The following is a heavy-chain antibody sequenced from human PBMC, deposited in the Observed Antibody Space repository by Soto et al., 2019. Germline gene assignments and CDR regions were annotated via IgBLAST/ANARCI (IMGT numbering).Heavy chain of an antibody. CDR2: ISGSGGST. CDR3: AKDLGYYYDSSGYYFDY. V-gene: IGHV3-23*01. CDR1: VFTFSYYY. Sequence: GGSLRLSCAASVFTFSYYYMSWIRQAPGKGLEWVSAISGSGGSTYYADSVKGRFTISRDNSKNTLYLQMNSLRAEDTAVYYCAKDLGYYYDSSGYYFDYRGRGTLVTVSS. D-gene: IGHD3-22*01. J-gene: IGHJ4*02.